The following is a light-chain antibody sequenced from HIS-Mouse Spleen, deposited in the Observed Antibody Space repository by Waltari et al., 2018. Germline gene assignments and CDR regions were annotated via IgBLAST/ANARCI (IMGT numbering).Light chain of an antibody. J-gene: IGKJ1*01. CDR1: QSLLHSNGYNY. CDR3: MQALQTWT. CDR2: LGS. V-gene: IGKV2-28*01. Sequence: DIVMTQSPLSLPVTPGDPASISCRSSQSLLHSNGYNYLDWYLQKPGQSPQHLIYLGSNRASGVPDRFSGSGSGTDFTLKISRVEAEDVGVYYCMQALQTWTFGQGTKVEIK.